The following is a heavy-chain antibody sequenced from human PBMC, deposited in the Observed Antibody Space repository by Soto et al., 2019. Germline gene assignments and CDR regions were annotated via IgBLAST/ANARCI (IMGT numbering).Heavy chain of an antibody. Sequence: GESLKISCKGSGYSFTSYWIGWVRQMPGKGLEWMGIIYPGDSDTRYSPSFQGQVTIQADKAISTAYLQWSSLKASDTAMYYCARQRREQGTRSYYYYYMDVWGKGTTVTVSS. CDR2: IYPGDSDT. J-gene: IGHJ6*03. D-gene: IGHD1-26*01. V-gene: IGHV5-51*01. CDR1: GYSFTSYW. CDR3: ARQRREQGTRSYYYYYMDV.